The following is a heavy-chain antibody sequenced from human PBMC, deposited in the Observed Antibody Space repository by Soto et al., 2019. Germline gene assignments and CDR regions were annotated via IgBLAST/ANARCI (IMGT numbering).Heavy chain of an antibody. CDR1: GFTFDDYA. J-gene: IGHJ2*01. CDR3: AKVGGHLWNSYWYFDL. Sequence: EVQLVESGGGLVQPGRSLRLSCAASGFTFDDYAMHWVRQAPGKGLEWVSGISWNSGSIGYADSVKGRFTISRDNAKNSLYLQMNSLRAEDTALYYCAKVGGHLWNSYWYFDLWGRGTLVTVSS. CDR2: ISWNSGSI. D-gene: IGHD3-3*02. V-gene: IGHV3-9*01.